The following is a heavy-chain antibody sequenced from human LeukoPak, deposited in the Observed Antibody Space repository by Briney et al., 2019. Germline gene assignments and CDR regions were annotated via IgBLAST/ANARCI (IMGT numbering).Heavy chain of an antibody. V-gene: IGHV1-24*01. J-gene: IGHJ6*03. CDR3: ATSLGYYYYYMDV. CDR1: GYTLTELS. Sequence: ASVKVSCKVPGYTLTELSMHWVRQAPGKGLEWMGGFDPEDGETIYAQKFQGRVTMTEDTSTDTAYMELSSLRSEDTAVYYCATSLGYYYYYMDVWGKGTTVTVSS. CDR2: FDPEDGET. D-gene: IGHD6-13*01.